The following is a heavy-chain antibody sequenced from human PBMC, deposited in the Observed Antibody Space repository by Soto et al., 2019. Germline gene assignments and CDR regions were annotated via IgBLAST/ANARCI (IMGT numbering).Heavy chain of an antibody. Sequence: QVQLVESGGGVVQPGRSLRLSCAASGFTFSRYTMHWVRQAPGKGLEWMVLIWSDGTNKYYADSVKGRFTISRDNSKNTLYLQMNSVTAEDTAVYYCAREAYTAGWYYFDYWGQGTLVTVSS. CDR2: IWSDGTNK. CDR3: AREAYTAGWYYFDY. V-gene: IGHV3-30*04. J-gene: IGHJ4*02. CDR1: GFTFSRYT. D-gene: IGHD6-19*01.